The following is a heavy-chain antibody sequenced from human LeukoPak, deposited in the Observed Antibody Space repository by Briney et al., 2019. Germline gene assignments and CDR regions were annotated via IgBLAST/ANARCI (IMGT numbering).Heavy chain of an antibody. CDR2: IYYSGST. J-gene: IGHJ3*02. D-gene: IGHD3-9*01. V-gene: IGHV4-59*01. Sequence: SSETLSLTCTVSGGSISSYYWSWFRQPPGKGLEWIGYIYYSGSTNYNPSLNSRVPISVDTSKNQFSLKLSSVTAADTAEYYCARENDILTGYYFAFDIWGQGTMVTVSS. CDR1: GGSISSYY. CDR3: ARENDILTGYYFAFDI.